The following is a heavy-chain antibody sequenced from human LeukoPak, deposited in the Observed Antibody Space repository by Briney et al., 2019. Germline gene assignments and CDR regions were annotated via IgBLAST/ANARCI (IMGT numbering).Heavy chain of an antibody. D-gene: IGHD4-17*01. CDR3: ARGDDYGDYAPYY. V-gene: IGHV4-34*01. J-gene: IGHJ4*02. CDR2: INHSGST. Sequence: SETLSLTCAVYGESFSGYYWSWIRQPPGKGLEWIGEINHSGSTNYNPSLKSRVTISVDTSKNQFSLKLNSLTAADTAVYYCARGDDYGDYAPYYWGQGTLVTVSS. CDR1: GESFSGYY.